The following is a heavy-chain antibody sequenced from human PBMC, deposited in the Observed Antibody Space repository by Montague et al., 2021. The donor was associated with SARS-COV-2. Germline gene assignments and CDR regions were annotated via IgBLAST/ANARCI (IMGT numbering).Heavy chain of an antibody. V-gene: IGHV4-39*01. D-gene: IGHD6-19*01. CDR3: ASPNFGWYPQHGCYFDY. CDR1: GGSISSSSYY. Sequence: SETLSLTCTVSGGSISSSSYYWGWIRQPPGKGLEWIGSIYYSGSTYYNPSLKSRVTISVDTSKNQFSLKLSSVTAADTAVYYCASPNFGWYPQHGCYFDYWGQGTLVTVSS. CDR2: IYYSGST. J-gene: IGHJ4*02.